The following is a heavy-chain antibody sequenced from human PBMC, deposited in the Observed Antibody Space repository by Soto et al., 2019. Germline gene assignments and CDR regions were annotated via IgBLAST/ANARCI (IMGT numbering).Heavy chain of an antibody. D-gene: IGHD6-13*01. Sequence: SETLSLTCTVSGGSISSYYWSWIRQPPGKGLEWIGYIYYSGSTNYNPSLKSRVTISVDTSKNQFSLKLNSVTAADTAVYYCARESSSWARYGMDVWGQGTTVTVSS. CDR1: GGSISSYY. CDR3: ARESSSWARYGMDV. V-gene: IGHV4-59*01. CDR2: IYYSGST. J-gene: IGHJ6*02.